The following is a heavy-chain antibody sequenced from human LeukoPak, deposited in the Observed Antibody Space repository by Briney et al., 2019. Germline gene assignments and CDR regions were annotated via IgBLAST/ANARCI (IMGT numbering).Heavy chain of an antibody. CDR1: GFTFRDYY. V-gene: IGHV3-11*06. CDR2: ISSSTSYT. Sequence: PGGSLRLSCAASGFTFRDYYMSWIRQAPGKGLEGVSYISSSTSYTNYADSVKGRFTISRDNARNSLFLQMNSLRAEDTAVYFCARGYGSGIFPFDYWGQGTLVTVSS. CDR3: ARGYGSGIFPFDY. D-gene: IGHD3-10*01. J-gene: IGHJ4*02.